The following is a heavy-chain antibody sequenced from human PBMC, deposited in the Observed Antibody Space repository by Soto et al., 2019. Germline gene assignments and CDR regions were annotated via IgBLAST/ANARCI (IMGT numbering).Heavy chain of an antibody. D-gene: IGHD3-16*01. V-gene: IGHV3-7*01. CDR3: ESGGHVDY. Sequence: GGSPGLSGAACEFNFNNVWMTRVRQGPRKGLEWVANINQDGSETHYVDSVKGRFTVSRHNAYNLLYLQMDRLRDEDMAVYYCESGGHVDYWGQGT. CDR1: EFNFNNVW. J-gene: IGHJ4*02. CDR2: INQDGSET.